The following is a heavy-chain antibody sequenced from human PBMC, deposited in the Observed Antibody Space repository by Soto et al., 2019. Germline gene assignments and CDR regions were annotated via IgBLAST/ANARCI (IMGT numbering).Heavy chain of an antibody. Sequence: QVQLVESGGGVVQPGRSLRLSCAASGFTFSSYGMHWVRQAPGKGLEWVAVIWYDGSNKYYADSVKGRFTISRDNSKNTLYLQMNSLRAEDTAVYYCARDSLGVVVTAEYFQHWGQGTLVTVSS. D-gene: IGHD2-21*02. CDR2: IWYDGSNK. V-gene: IGHV3-33*01. CDR1: GFTFSSYG. CDR3: ARDSLGVVVTAEYFQH. J-gene: IGHJ1*01.